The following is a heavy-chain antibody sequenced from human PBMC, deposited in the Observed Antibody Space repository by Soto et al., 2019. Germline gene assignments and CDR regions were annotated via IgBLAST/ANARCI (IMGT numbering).Heavy chain of an antibody. CDR2: ISSSRST. CDR1: GDSIGGVGY. J-gene: IGHJ5*02. Sequence: TLSLTCTVSGDSIGGVGYWRWLRQFPGRGLEWIGCISSSRSTYYNPALNNRISLSLETYQNTFSLQPLSVTAADTATYYCARPGGSGIVITSYSLDAWRQG. CDR3: ARPGGSGIVITSYSLDA. D-gene: IGHD1-26*01. V-gene: IGHV4-31*03.